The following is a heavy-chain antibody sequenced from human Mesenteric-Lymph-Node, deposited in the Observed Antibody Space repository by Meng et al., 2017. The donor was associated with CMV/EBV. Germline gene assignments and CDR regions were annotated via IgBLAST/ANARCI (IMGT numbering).Heavy chain of an antibody. D-gene: IGHD2-21*02. Sequence: GESLKISCAASGFTFSSYSMNWVRQAPGKGLEWVSSISSSSSYIYYADSVKGRFTISRDNAKNSLFLQMNSLRAEDTAVYYCARESPVTVYFDYWGRGTLVTVSS. CDR2: ISSSSSYI. J-gene: IGHJ4*02. CDR3: ARESPVTVYFDY. CDR1: GFTFSSYS. V-gene: IGHV3-21*01.